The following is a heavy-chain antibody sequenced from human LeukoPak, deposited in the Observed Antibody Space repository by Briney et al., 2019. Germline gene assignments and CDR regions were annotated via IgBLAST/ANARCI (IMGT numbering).Heavy chain of an antibody. V-gene: IGHV3-21*01. CDR3: ARDGPEEQQLVPPWFDP. J-gene: IGHJ5*02. D-gene: IGHD6-13*01. CDR1: GFTFSSYF. Sequence: PGGSLRLSCAASGFTFSSYFMNWVRQAPGKGLEWVSSISSTSSYIYYADSVKGRFTISRDNAKNSLYLQMNSLRAEDTAVYYCARDGPEEQQLVPPWFDPWGQGTLVTVSS. CDR2: ISSTSSYI.